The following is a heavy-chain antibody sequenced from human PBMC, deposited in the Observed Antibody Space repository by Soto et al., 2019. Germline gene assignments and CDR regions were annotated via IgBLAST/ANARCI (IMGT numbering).Heavy chain of an antibody. D-gene: IGHD3-22*01. J-gene: IGHJ4*02. V-gene: IGHV4-30-2*05. CDR2: IYHSGST. CDR1: GGSISSGGYS. Sequence: PSETLSLTCAVSGGSISSGGYSWSWIRQPPGKGLEWIGYIYHSGSTYYNPSLKSRVTISVDTSKNQFSLKLSSVTAADTAVYYCARDRNYYDSSGYIDYWGQGTLVTVSS. CDR3: ARDRNYYDSSGYIDY.